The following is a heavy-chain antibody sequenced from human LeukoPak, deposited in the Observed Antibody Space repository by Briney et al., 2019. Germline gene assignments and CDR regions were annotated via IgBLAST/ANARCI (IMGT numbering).Heavy chain of an antibody. CDR2: IYYSGST. D-gene: IGHD6-13*01. CDR1: GGSISSSSYY. Sequence: SETLSLTCTVSGGSISSSSYYWGWIRQPPGKGLEWIGSIYYSGSTYYNPSLKSRVTISVDTSKNQFSLKLSSVTAADTAVYYCARDPRLRGSSLVYYYYYMDVWGKGTTVTVSS. J-gene: IGHJ6*03. CDR3: ARDPRLRGSSLVYYYYYMDV. V-gene: IGHV4-39*07.